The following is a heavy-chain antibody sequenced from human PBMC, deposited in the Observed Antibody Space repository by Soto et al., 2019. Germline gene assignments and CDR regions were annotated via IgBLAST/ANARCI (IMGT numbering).Heavy chain of an antibody. V-gene: IGHV1-58*01. Sequence: GASVKVSCKASEFTFIRSAVQWVRQARGQRLEWVGWIVVASGNTNYAQKFQDRVTITRDMSTSTAYMDLRSLRSEDTAVYYCAAEPMPTSYYYYDMDVWGQGTTVTVSS. CDR1: EFTFIRSA. CDR3: AAEPMPTSYYYYDMDV. D-gene: IGHD2-2*01. CDR2: IVVASGNT. J-gene: IGHJ6*02.